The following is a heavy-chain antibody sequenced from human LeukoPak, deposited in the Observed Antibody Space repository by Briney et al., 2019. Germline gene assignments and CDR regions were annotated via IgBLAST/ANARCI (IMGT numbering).Heavy chain of an antibody. CDR2: IYTSGST. J-gene: IGHJ4*02. D-gene: IGHD1-26*01. V-gene: IGHV4-61*09. Sequence: SETLSLTCTVSGGSISGASYYWSWVRQPARKGLEWIGHIYTSGSTNHDPSLNSRVTISVDTSKNQFSLKLSSVTAADTAVYYCARDGSGSYFDYWGQGTLVTVSS. CDR3: ARDGSGSYFDY. CDR1: GGSISGASYY.